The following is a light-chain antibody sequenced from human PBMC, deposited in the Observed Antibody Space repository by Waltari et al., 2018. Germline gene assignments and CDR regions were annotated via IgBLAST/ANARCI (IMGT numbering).Light chain of an antibody. CDR3: QQYYIPPWT. J-gene: IGKJ1*01. Sequence: DIVMTQSPDSLAVSLGERATIFCKSSQSVLDISNNRNYLAWFQQRPGQPPQLLLYWASARDPGVPDRFGGSGSGTDFTLTISSLQAEDAAFYYCQQYYIPPWTFGQGTKVEI. CDR2: WAS. CDR1: QSVLDISNNRNY. V-gene: IGKV4-1*01.